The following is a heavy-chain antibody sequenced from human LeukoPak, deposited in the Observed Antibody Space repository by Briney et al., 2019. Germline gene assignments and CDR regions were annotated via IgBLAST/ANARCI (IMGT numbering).Heavy chain of an antibody. CDR2: IIPIFGTA. CDR3: ASRPTYSSSWYTGPGSWELHHFDY. V-gene: IGHV1-69*13. D-gene: IGHD6-13*01. J-gene: IGHJ4*02. Sequence: ASVKVSCKASGGTFSSYAISWVRQAPGQGLEWMGGIIPIFGTANYAQRFQGRVTITADESTSTAYMELSSLRSEDTAVYYCASRPTYSSSWYTGPGSWELHHFDYWGQGTLVTVSS. CDR1: GGTFSSYA.